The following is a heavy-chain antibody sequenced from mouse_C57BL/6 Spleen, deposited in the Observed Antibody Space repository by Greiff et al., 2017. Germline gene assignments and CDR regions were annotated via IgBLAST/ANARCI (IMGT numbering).Heavy chain of an antibody. CDR2: ISDGGSYT. V-gene: IGHV5-4*01. CDR1: GFTFSSYA. J-gene: IGHJ3*01. D-gene: IGHD2-4*01. CDR3: ARDQGYDYDGGFAY. Sequence: EVKLQESGGGLVKPGGSLKLSCAASGFTFSSYAMSWVRQTPEKRLEWVATISDGGSYTYYPDNVKGRFTISRDNAKNNLYLQMSHLKSEDTAMYYCARDQGYDYDGGFAYWGQGTLVTVSA.